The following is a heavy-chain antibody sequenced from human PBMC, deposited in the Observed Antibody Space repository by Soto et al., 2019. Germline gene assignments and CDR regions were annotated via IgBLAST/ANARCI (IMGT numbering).Heavy chain of an antibody. CDR3: DRAHGSGWGAFDI. J-gene: IGHJ3*02. D-gene: IGHD3-10*01. Sequence: QLQLQESGSGLVKPSQTLSLTCAVSGGSISSGGYSWSWIRQPPGKGLEWIGYIYHSRSTDYNPCLRGRVTISVDRSKNRFSLKLSSVTAADTAVYYCDRAHGSGWGAFDIWGQGTMVTVSS. CDR1: GGSISSGGYS. CDR2: IYHSRST. V-gene: IGHV4-30-2*01.